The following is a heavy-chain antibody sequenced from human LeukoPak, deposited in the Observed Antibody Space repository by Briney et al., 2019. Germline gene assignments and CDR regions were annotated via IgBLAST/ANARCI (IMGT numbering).Heavy chain of an antibody. J-gene: IGHJ1*01. CDR1: GGSISSYY. V-gene: IGHV4-38-2*02. Sequence: SETLSLTCTVSGGSISSYYWSWIRQPPGKGLEWIGSIYHSGSTYYNPSLKSRVTISVDTSKNQFSLKLSSVTAADTAVYYCAREGGGGITFGGVIASEYFQHWGQGTLVTVSS. CDR2: IYHSGST. D-gene: IGHD3-16*02. CDR3: AREGGGGITFGGVIASEYFQH.